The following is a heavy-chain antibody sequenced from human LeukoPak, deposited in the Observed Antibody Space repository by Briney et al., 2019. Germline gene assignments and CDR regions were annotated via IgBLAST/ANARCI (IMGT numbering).Heavy chain of an antibody. CDR2: IYHSGST. CDR1: GGSISSSNW. J-gene: IGHJ6*03. CDR3: ARGTSVRGPRPSYYYYYMDV. V-gene: IGHV4-4*02. D-gene: IGHD4-11*01. Sequence: PSETLSLTCTVSGGSISSSNWWSWVRQPPGKGLEWIGEIYHSGSTNYNPSLKSRVTISVDTSKNQFSLKLSSVTAADTAVYYCARGTSVRGPRPSYYYYYMDVWGKGTTVTVSS.